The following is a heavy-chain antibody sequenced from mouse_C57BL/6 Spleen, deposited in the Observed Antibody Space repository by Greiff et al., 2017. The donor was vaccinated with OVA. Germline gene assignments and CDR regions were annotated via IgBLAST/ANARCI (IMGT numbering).Heavy chain of an antibody. D-gene: IGHD2-1*01. V-gene: IGHV14-4*01. CDR2: VDPENGDT. CDR3: CYGNSAMDY. J-gene: IGHJ4*01. CDR1: GFNIKDDY. Sequence: EVQLQQSGAELVRPGASVKLSCTASGFNIKDDYMHWVKQRPEQGLEWIGWVDPENGDTEYASKFQGKATITADTSSNTAYLQLSSLTSEDTAVYYCCYGNSAMDYWGQGTSVTVSS.